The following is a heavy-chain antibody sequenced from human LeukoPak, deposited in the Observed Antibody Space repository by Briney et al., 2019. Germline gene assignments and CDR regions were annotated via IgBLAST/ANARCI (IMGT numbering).Heavy chain of an antibody. V-gene: IGHV4-34*01. CDR1: GGSFSGYY. CDR2: INHSGRT. Sequence: SETLSLTCAVYGGSFSGYYWSWTRQPPGKGLEWIGEINHSGRTNYNPSLKSRVTISVDTSKNQFSLKLSSVTAADTAVYYCARGGRVVGTTPVLDYWGQGTLVTVSS. J-gene: IGHJ4*02. D-gene: IGHD1-26*01. CDR3: ARGGRVVGTTPVLDY.